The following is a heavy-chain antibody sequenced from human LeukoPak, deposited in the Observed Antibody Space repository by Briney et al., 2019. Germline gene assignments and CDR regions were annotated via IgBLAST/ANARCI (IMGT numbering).Heavy chain of an antibody. CDR3: AKGSGVRLGELSLSPGPYYFDY. Sequence: GGSLRLSCAASGFTFSSYSMSWVRQAPGKGLEWVSAIIGVGGSTYYADSVKGRFNISRDNSKNTLYLQMNSLRAEDTAVYYCAKGSGVRLGELSLSPGPYYFDYWGQGTLVTVSS. J-gene: IGHJ4*02. CDR1: GFTFSSYS. D-gene: IGHD3-16*02. CDR2: IIGVGGST. V-gene: IGHV3-23*01.